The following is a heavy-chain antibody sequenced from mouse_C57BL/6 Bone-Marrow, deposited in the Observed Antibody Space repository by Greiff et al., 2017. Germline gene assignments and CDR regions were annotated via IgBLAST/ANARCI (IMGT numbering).Heavy chain of an antibody. D-gene: IGHD1-1*02. CDR2: IHPNSGST. CDR1: GYTFTSYW. V-gene: IGHV1-64*01. Sequence: QVQLQQPGAELVKPGASVKLSCKASGYTFTSYWMHWVTQRPGHGLEWIGMIHPNSGSTNYNEKFKSKATPTVDKSPRTAYMQLSSLTSEDSAVYCCARNYAWGQGTSVTVSS. J-gene: IGHJ4*01. CDR3: ARNYA.